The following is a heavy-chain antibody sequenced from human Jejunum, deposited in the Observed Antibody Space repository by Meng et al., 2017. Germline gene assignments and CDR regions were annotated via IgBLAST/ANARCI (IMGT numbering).Heavy chain of an antibody. CDR1: GAPLGNHY. CDR2: VFYSGST. Sequence: QVPIQVSGTGLVQPSDTPSLALTVPGAPLGNHYWSWLWQPPGKGLEWIGHVFYSGSTNYNPTLKSRVAISVDTSKNQVSLKLTSVTAADTAVYYCARSFHESSWGSYRYLFGLWGQGALVTVSS. D-gene: IGHD3-16*02. V-gene: IGHV4-59*07. CDR3: ARSFHESSWGSYRYLFGL. J-gene: IGHJ4*02.